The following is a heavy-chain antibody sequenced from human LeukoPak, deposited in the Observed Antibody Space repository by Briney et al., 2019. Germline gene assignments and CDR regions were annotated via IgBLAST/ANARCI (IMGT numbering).Heavy chain of an antibody. CDR1: GFTFSSYA. V-gene: IGHV3-23*01. D-gene: IGHD4-11*01. CDR2: INGGGVNT. CDR3: AKDLYSNYGPADY. J-gene: IGHJ4*02. Sequence: GGSLRLSCAASGFTFSSYAMSWIRQDPGKGLEWVSTINGGGVNTHYADSVGGRFTISRDNSKNTLFLQMNSLRDEDTAVYYCAKDLYSNYGPADYWGQGNLVTVSS.